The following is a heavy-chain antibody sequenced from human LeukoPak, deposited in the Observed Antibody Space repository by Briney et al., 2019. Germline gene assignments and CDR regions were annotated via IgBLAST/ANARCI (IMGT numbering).Heavy chain of an antibody. CDR1: GFTFSSYA. V-gene: IGHV3-23*01. Sequence: GGSLRLSCTASGFTFSSYAMRWVRQAPGKGLEWVSAISGSGGSTHYADSVKGRFTISRDNTKNTLYLQMNSLIAEDTAVYYCARDPLRFLEWSGYYFDYWGQGTLVTVSS. J-gene: IGHJ4*02. D-gene: IGHD3-3*01. CDR3: ARDPLRFLEWSGYYFDY. CDR2: ISGSGGST.